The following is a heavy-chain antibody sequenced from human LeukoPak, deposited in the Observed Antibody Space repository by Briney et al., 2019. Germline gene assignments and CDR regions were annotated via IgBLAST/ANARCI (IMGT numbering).Heavy chain of an antibody. Sequence: GGSLRLSCAASGFTFSSYSMNWVRQAPGKGLEWVSSISTSSSYINYADSVKGRFTISRDNAKKSLYLQMDSLRAEDTAVYYCARVYQGVSLFDGIDYWGQGTLVTVSS. D-gene: IGHD3-10*01. V-gene: IGHV3-21*01. CDR2: ISTSSSYI. CDR3: ARVYQGVSLFDGIDY. CDR1: GFTFSSYS. J-gene: IGHJ4*02.